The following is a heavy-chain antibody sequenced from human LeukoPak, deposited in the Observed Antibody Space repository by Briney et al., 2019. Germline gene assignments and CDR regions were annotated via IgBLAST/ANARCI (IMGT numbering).Heavy chain of an antibody. Sequence: GSVKVSCKASGYTFTGYYMHWVRQPPGQGLEWMGWINPNSGGTNYAQKFQGRVTMTRDTSISTAYMELSRLRSDDTAVYYCAREAMAIAAAGNYYYYGMDVWGQGTTVTVSS. CDR2: INPNSGGT. D-gene: IGHD6-13*01. J-gene: IGHJ6*02. V-gene: IGHV1-2*02. CDR1: GYTFTGYY. CDR3: AREAMAIAAAGNYYYYGMDV.